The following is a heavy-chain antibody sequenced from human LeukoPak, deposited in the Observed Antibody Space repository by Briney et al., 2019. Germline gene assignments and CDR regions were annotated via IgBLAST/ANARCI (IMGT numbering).Heavy chain of an antibody. Sequence: PGRSLRLSCAASGFTLSAYAMHWVRQAPGKGLEWVALISHDGSNKYYADFVKGRFTISRDSSKNTLYLQVNSLRAEDTAVYYCAKEGLGSSWYPNYFDYWGQGTLVTVSS. CDR1: GFTLSAYA. CDR3: AKEGLGSSWYPNYFDY. V-gene: IGHV3-30*18. J-gene: IGHJ4*02. CDR2: ISHDGSNK. D-gene: IGHD6-13*01.